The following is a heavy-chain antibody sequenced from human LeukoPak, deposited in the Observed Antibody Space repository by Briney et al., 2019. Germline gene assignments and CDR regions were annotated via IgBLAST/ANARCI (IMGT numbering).Heavy chain of an antibody. CDR3: ARQLGYCSGGNCYFDL. CDR1: RFTFSSYA. D-gene: IGHD2-15*01. V-gene: IGHV3-23*01. J-gene: IGHJ4*02. Sequence: GGSLRLSCAASRFTFSSYAMSWVRQAPGKGLEWVSAISGSGESTYDKDSVKGRFSISRDNSKNTLYLQMNSLRAEDTAVYHCARQLGYCSGGNCYFDLWGQGALVTVSS. CDR2: ISGSGEST.